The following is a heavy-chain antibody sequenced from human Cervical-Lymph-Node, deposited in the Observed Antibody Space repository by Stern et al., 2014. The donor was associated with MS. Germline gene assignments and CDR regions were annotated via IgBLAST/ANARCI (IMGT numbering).Heavy chain of an antibody. J-gene: IGHJ4*02. CDR3: ARGGCSSTSCLDY. CDR2: INSDGSNT. V-gene: IGHV3-74*02. Sequence: EVQLVESGGGLVQPGGSLRLSCAASGFTFSRNWMHWVRQAPGKGLVWVSHINSDGSNTNYADSVKGRFTISRDNTKNTLYLQMNSLRAEDTAVYYCARGGCSSTSCLDYWGQGTLVTVSS. CDR1: GFTFSRNW. D-gene: IGHD2-2*01.